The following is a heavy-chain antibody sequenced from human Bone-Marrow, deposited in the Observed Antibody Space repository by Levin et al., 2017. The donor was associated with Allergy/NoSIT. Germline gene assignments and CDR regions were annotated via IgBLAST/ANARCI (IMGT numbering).Heavy chain of an antibody. D-gene: IGHD3-3*01. CDR2: ISSSSSTI. V-gene: IGHV3-48*04. J-gene: IGHJ4*02. Sequence: GESLKISCAASGFTFSSYSMNWVRQAPGKGLEWVSYISSSSSTIYYADSVKGRFTISRDNAKNSLYLQMNSLRAEDTAVYYCAREGVVTIFGVAASEYYFDYWGQGTLVTVSS. CDR1: GFTFSSYS. CDR3: AREGVVTIFGVAASEYYFDY.